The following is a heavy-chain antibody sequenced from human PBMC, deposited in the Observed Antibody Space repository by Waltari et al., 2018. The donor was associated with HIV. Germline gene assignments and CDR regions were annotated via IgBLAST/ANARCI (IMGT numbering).Heavy chain of an antibody. V-gene: IGHV1-8*01. D-gene: IGHD4-17*01. CDR1: GYTFTSYA. CDR2: MNPNSGNT. Sequence: QVQLVQSGAEVKKPGASVKVSCKASGYTFTSYAINWVRQATGQGLEWMGWMNPNSGNTGYAQKFQGRVTMTRNTSISTAYMELSSLRSEDTAVYYCSFTHDYGGNTIDYWGQGTLVTVSS. J-gene: IGHJ4*02. CDR3: SFTHDYGGNTIDY.